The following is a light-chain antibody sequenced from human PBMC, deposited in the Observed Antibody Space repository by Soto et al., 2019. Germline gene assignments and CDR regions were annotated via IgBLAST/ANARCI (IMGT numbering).Light chain of an antibody. J-gene: IGKJ3*01. V-gene: IGKV3-20*01. CDR1: QSVTTSY. Sequence: EIVLTQSPGTLSFSAGERATLSCSASQSVTTSYLAWYQQKPGQAPRLLIYGASSTAAGIPDRFSGSGSGTDFTLTISRMEPEDFAVYYCQQYGSSLPTFGPGTKVDIK. CDR2: GAS. CDR3: QQYGSSLPT.